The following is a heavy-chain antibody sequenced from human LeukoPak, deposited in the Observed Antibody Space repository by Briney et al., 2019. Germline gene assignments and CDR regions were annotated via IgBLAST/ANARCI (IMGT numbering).Heavy chain of an antibody. Sequence: GESLQISCPGSGFNFSDSWIGWVRQMPGKGLGWIGVIYPGDSDTRYSPSFQGQVTISPDKSISTAYLQWSSLKASDTAMYYCAEQGLGDWSNPWGQGTLVTVSS. V-gene: IGHV5-51*01. CDR2: IYPGDSDT. CDR3: AEQGLGDWSNP. CDR1: GFNFSDSW. D-gene: IGHD3-16*01. J-gene: IGHJ5*02.